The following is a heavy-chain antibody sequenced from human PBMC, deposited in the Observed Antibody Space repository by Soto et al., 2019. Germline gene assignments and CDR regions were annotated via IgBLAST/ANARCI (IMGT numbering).Heavy chain of an antibody. Sequence: ASVKVSCKASGYTLTELSMHWVRQAPGKGLEWMGGFDPEDGETIYAQKFQGRVTMTEDTSTDTAYMELSSLRSEDTAVYYCATVTPHRITIFGVARPYDAFDIWGQGTMVTVSS. V-gene: IGHV1-24*01. CDR2: FDPEDGET. CDR3: ATVTPHRITIFGVARPYDAFDI. J-gene: IGHJ3*02. CDR1: GYTLTELS. D-gene: IGHD3-3*01.